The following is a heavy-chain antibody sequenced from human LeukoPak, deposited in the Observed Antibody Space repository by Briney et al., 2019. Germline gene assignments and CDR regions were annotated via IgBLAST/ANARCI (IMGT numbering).Heavy chain of an antibody. CDR3: ARETHGAWGSDYYDILTGYPDPFWYFDL. V-gene: IGHV1-8*02. Sequence: GASVKVSCKASGYTFTDYYMHWVRQAPGQGLEWMGWMNPNSGNTGYAQKFQGRITMTRNTSISTAYMELSSLRSEDTAVYYCARETHGAWGSDYYDILTGYPDPFWYFDLWGRGTLVTVSS. CDR2: MNPNSGNT. J-gene: IGHJ2*01. D-gene: IGHD3-9*01. CDR1: GYTFTDYY.